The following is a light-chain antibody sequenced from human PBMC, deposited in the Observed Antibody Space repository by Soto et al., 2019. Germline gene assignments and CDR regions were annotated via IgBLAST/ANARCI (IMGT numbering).Light chain of an antibody. V-gene: IGLV2-14*01. CDR3: SSHTSSASVV. Sequence: QSVLTQPASVSGSPGQSITISCTGTSSDIGAHDYVSWYRQHPGKAPKLLIYEVTNRPSGVSPRFSGSKSANTASLTISGLQVEEEADYYCSSHTSSASVVFGGGTKVTVL. CDR2: EVT. J-gene: IGLJ2*01. CDR1: SSDIGAHDY.